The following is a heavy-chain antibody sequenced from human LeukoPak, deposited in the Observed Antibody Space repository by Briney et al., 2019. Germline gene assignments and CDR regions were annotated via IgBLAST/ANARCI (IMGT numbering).Heavy chain of an antibody. J-gene: IGHJ5*02. D-gene: IGHD2-21*02. Sequence: SETLSLTCTVSGGSISSYYWSWIRQPAGKGLEWIGRIYTSGSTNYNPSLKSRVTMSVDTSKNQFSLKLSSVTAADTAVYYCARDLVTETALGCWFDPWGQGTLVTASS. V-gene: IGHV4-4*07. CDR2: IYTSGST. CDR1: GGSISSYY. CDR3: ARDLVTETALGCWFDP.